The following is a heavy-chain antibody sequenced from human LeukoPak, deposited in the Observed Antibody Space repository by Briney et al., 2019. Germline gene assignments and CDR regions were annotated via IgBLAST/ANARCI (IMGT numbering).Heavy chain of an antibody. J-gene: IGHJ5*02. CDR1: GYTFTGYY. CDR2: INPNSGGT. V-gene: IGHV1-2*02. CDR3: ARDPYYDSSGYYWPGWFDP. Sequence: ASVKVSCKASGYTFTGYYMHWVRQAPGEGLEWMGWINPNSGGTKYAQKFQGRVTMTRDTSINTAYMEVRRLTSDDTAVYYCARDPYYDSSGYYWPGWFDPWGQGTLVTVSS. D-gene: IGHD3-22*01.